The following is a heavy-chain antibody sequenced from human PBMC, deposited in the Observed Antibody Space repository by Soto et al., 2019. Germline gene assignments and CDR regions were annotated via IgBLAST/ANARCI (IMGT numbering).Heavy chain of an antibody. CDR2: IRGSGGNT. CDR3: AKTDILTGYRRYFDY. CDR1: GFTFSAYW. Sequence: GGSLRLSCAASGFTFSAYWMSWVRQAPGKGLEWVSAIRGSGGNTYYADSVKGRFTISRDNSKNTLYLQMNSLRAEDAAVYYCAKTDILTGYRRYFDYWGQGTLVTVSS. V-gene: IGHV3-23*01. J-gene: IGHJ4*02. D-gene: IGHD3-9*01.